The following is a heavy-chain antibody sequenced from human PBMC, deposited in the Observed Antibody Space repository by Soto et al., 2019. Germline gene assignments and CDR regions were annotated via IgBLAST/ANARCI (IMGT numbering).Heavy chain of an antibody. V-gene: IGHV3-53*04. J-gene: IGHJ4*02. CDR2: IYSGGST. Sequence: EVQLVESGGGLVQPGGSLRLSCAASGFTVSSNYMSWVRQAPGKGLEWVSVIYSGGSTYYADSVKGRFTISRHNSKNTLYLQMNRLRAEDTAVYYCARGGRGSSGWYNIYWGQGTLVTVSS. CDR1: GFTVSSNY. CDR3: ARGGRGSSGWYNIY. D-gene: IGHD6-19*01.